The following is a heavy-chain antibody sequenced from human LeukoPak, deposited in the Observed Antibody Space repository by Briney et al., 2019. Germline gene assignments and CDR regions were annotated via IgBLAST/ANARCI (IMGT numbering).Heavy chain of an antibody. Sequence: SVKVSCKASVETFSRYVISGLRQAPGQGLEWMGRIIPILGIANYAQKFQGRVTITADKSTSTAYMELSSLRSEDTAVYYCARAVDSGSYDYWGQGTLVTVSS. V-gene: IGHV1-69*04. J-gene: IGHJ4*02. CDR1: VETFSRYV. CDR3: ARAVDSGSYDY. CDR2: IIPILGIA. D-gene: IGHD1-26*01.